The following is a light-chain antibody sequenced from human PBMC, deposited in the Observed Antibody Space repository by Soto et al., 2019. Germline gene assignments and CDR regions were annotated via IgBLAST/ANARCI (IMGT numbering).Light chain of an antibody. Sequence: DIQMTQSPSSLSASVGDGVTITCRASQGFSNFLAWYQQKPGKVPKLLIYAASTLQSGVPSRFSGSGSGTDFTLTISSLQPEDVATYYCQKCKTAPFTFGGGTKVDIK. J-gene: IGKJ4*01. CDR1: QGFSNF. CDR3: QKCKTAPFT. CDR2: AAS. V-gene: IGKV1-27*01.